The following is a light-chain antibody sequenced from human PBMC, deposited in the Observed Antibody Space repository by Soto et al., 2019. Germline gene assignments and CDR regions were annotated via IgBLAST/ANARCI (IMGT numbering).Light chain of an antibody. CDR2: DAS. CDR1: QSVSNY. Sequence: EIVLTQSPATLSLSPGERATLSCRASQSVSNYLAWYQQKPGQAPRLLIYDASNRATGIPARFSGSGSGTDFTLTISSREPEDFAIYYCQQRSSWPPSFTFGPGTKVDIK. J-gene: IGKJ3*01. CDR3: QQRSSWPPSFT. V-gene: IGKV3-11*01.